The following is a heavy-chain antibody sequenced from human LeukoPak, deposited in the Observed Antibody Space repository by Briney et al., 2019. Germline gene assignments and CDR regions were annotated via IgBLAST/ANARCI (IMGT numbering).Heavy chain of an antibody. CDR2: INPNSGDT. V-gene: IGHV1-2*02. CDR1: GYTFTGYY. CDR3: AKSRFLEWLFDD. D-gene: IGHD3-3*01. J-gene: IGHJ4*02. Sequence: ASVTVSCKASGYTFTGYYVHWVRQAHGQGLEWMGWINPNSGDTNSAQKFQGRVTLTRDTSISTVYMELSSLRSDDTAVYYCAKSRFLEWLFDDWGQGTLVTVSS.